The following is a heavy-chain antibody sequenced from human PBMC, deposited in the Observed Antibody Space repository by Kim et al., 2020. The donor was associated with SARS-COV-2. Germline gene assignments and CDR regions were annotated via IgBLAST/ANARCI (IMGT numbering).Heavy chain of an antibody. Sequence: ASVKVSCKASGYTFTSYAMNWVRQAPGQGLEWMGWINTNTGNPTYAQGFTGRFVFSLDTSVSTAYLQISSLKAEDTAVYYCARDGTWMYYDYIWGSYRPTFDFDYWGQGTLVTVSS. CDR1: GYTFTSYA. V-gene: IGHV7-4-1*02. CDR2: INTNTGNP. CDR3: ARDGTWMYYDYIWGSYRPTFDFDY. J-gene: IGHJ4*02. D-gene: IGHD3-16*02.